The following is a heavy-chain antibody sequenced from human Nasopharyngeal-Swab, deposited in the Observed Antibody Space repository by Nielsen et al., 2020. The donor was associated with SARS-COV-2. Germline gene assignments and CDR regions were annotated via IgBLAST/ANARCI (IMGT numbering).Heavy chain of an antibody. D-gene: IGHD5-18*01. Sequence: RQAPGKGLEWVSYIKTSGDTISYADSVKGRFTISRDNAKNSLHLQMDSLRAEDTAMYYCARTPQLWSLYFDYWGQGTLVTVSS. V-gene: IGHV3-11*01. CDR3: ARTPQLWSLYFDY. J-gene: IGHJ4*02. CDR2: IKTSGDTI.